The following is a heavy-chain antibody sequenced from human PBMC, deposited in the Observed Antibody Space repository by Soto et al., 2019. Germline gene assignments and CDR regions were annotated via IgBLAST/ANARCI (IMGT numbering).Heavy chain of an antibody. Sequence: EVQLVESGGGLIQPGGSLRLSCAASGFTVTSNYMTWVRQAPGKGLEWVSVIYRSGATYYPDSVRGRFTASRDYSHNTLYLQMDSLRVEDTAVYYCARDSGMIRGSYGVDVWGPGTTVTFSS. V-gene: IGHV3-53*01. CDR2: IYRSGAT. CDR1: GFTVTSNY. D-gene: IGHD3-10*01. J-gene: IGHJ6*02. CDR3: ARDSGMIRGSYGVDV.